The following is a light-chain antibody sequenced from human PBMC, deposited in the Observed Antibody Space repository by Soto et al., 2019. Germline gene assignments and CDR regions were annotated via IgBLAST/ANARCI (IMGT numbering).Light chain of an antibody. Sequence: EIVLTQSPGTLSLSPGERATLSCRASQSVSSYLAWYQQKPGQAPRLLIYGASSRATGIPDRFSGSGSGTDFTLTISRLEPDDFAVYYCQQYGSSPGTFGGGTKVEIK. CDR1: QSVSSY. V-gene: IGKV3-20*01. CDR3: QQYGSSPGT. J-gene: IGKJ4*01. CDR2: GAS.